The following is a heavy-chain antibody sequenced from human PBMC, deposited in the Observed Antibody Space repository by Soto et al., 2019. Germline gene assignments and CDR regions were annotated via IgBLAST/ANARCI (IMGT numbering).Heavy chain of an antibody. V-gene: IGHV1-46*01. CDR2: INPSGGST. CDR3: ARDSAGSSGWYKFYYGMDV. D-gene: IGHD6-19*01. J-gene: IGHJ6*02. CDR1: GYTFTSYY. Sequence: QVQLVQSGAEVKKPGASVKVSCKASGYTFTSYYMHWVRQAPGQGLEWMGIINPSGGSTSYAQKFQGRVTMTRDTSTSTVYMEVSSLRSEDTAVYYCARDSAGSSGWYKFYYGMDVWGQGTTVTVSS.